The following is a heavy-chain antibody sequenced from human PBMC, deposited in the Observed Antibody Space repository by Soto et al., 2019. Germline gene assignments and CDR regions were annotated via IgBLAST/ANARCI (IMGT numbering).Heavy chain of an antibody. CDR3: ARFGHYDFWSGYYGNNYCYYGMDV. D-gene: IGHD3-3*01. V-gene: IGHV5-51*01. J-gene: IGHJ6*02. Sequence: PGESLKISCKGSGYSFTSYWIGWVRQMPGKGLEWMGIIYPGDSDTRYSPSFQGQVTISADKSISTAYLQWSSLKASDTAMYYCARFGHYDFWSGYYGNNYCYYGMDVWGQGTTVTVSS. CDR1: GYSFTSYW. CDR2: IYPGDSDT.